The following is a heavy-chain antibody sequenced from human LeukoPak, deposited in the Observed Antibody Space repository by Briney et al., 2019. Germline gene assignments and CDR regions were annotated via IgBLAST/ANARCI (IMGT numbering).Heavy chain of an antibody. Sequence: ASVKVSCKASGYAFTSCGISWVRQDPGQGLEWMGWISAYNGNTNYAQKLQGRVTMTTDTSTSTAYMELRSLRSDDTAVYYCARVFYDARIFYYYLDVWGQGTAVTIS. J-gene: IGHJ6*02. CDR3: ARVFYDARIFYYYLDV. V-gene: IGHV1-18*01. CDR1: GYAFTSCG. CDR2: ISAYNGNT. D-gene: IGHD2/OR15-2a*01.